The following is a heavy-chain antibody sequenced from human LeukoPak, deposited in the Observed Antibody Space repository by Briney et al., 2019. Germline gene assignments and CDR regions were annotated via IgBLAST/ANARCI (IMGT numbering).Heavy chain of an antibody. CDR2: ISSSSSYI. D-gene: IGHD6-13*01. J-gene: IGHJ4*02. CDR3: AREGNYKAAAGLN. Sequence: PGGSLRLSCAASGFTFSSYSMNWVRQAPGKGLEWVSSISSSSSYIYYADSVKGRLTISRDNAKNSLYLQMNSLRAEDTAVYYCAREGNYKAAAGLNWGQGTLVTVSS. V-gene: IGHV3-21*01. CDR1: GFTFSSYS.